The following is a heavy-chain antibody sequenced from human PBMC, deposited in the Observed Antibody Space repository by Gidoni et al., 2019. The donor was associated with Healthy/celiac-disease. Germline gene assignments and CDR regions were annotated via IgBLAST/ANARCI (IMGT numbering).Heavy chain of an antibody. CDR2: INPNSGGT. CDR1: GYTFTGYY. V-gene: IGHV1-2*02. Sequence: EVKKPGASVKVSCKASGYTFTGYYMHWVRQAPGQGLEWMGWINPNSGGTNYAQKFQGRVTMTRDTSISTAYMELSRLRSDDTAVYYCARVPHPPVAASWEEDYWGQGTLVTVSS. CDR3: ARVPHPPVAASWEEDY. D-gene: IGHD1-26*01. J-gene: IGHJ4*02.